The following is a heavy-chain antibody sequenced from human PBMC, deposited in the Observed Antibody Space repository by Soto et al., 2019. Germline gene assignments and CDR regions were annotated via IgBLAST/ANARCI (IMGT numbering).Heavy chain of an antibody. Sequence: SETLSLTCAVYGGSFSGYYWSWIRQPPGKGLEWIGGINHSGSTNYNPSLKSRVTISVDTSKNQFSLKLSSVTAADTAVYYCERVLRSEGQGQGEAFDIWGQGAMVTVSS. CDR2: INHSGST. V-gene: IGHV4-34*01. CDR3: ERVLRSEGQGQGEAFDI. J-gene: IGHJ3*02. CDR1: GGSFSGYY.